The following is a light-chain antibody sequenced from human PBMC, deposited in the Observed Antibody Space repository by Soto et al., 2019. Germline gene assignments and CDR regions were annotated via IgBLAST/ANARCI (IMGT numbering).Light chain of an antibody. CDR2: EDN. J-gene: IGLJ2*01. CDR1: SGSIASNY. CDR3: QSYDSSNVV. Sequence: NFMLTQPHSVSESPGKTVTISCTRSSGSIASNYVQWHQQRRGRSPTTVIYEDNQRASGVPDRFSGSIDRSSNSASLTISGLKTEDEADYYCQSYDSSNVVFGGGTKLTVL. V-gene: IGLV6-57*01.